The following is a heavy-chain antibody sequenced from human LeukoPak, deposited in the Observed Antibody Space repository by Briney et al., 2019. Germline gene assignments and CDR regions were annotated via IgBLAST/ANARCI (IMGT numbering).Heavy chain of an antibody. CDR2: ISGGGGTT. CDR3: AKGTSNGSGSYYN. Sequence: PGESLRLSCAASGFTFSSQAMSWVRQAPGKGLEWVSAISGGGGTTLYAGSVRGRFTISRDNSKNTLYLQMNSLRAEDTAVYYCAKGTSNGSGSYYNWGQGTLVTVSP. J-gene: IGHJ4*02. D-gene: IGHD3-10*01. CDR1: GFTFSSQA. V-gene: IGHV3-23*01.